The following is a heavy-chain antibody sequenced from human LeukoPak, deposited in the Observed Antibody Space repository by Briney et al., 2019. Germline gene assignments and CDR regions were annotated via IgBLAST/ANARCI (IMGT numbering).Heavy chain of an antibody. CDR1: GDSISSYY. V-gene: IGHV4-34*01. D-gene: IGHD5-12*01. Sequence: SETLSLTCTVSGDSISSYYWNWIRQPPGKGLEWIGEINHSGSTNYNPSLKSRVTISVDTSKNQFSLKLSSVTAADTAVYYCARLMYSGYEGLDYYFNYIDVWGKGTTVTISS. CDR3: ARLMYSGYEGLDYYFNYIDV. CDR2: INHSGST. J-gene: IGHJ6*03.